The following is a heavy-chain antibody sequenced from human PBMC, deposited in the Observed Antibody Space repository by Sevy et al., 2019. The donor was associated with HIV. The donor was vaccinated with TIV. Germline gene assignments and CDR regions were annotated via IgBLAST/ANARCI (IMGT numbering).Heavy chain of an antibody. CDR3: SIGPIDY. J-gene: IGHJ4*02. D-gene: IGHD3-3*01. V-gene: IGHV3-48*01. CDR2: ITSGGKPI. Sequence: GESLKSSCVGSGFPFSTYGMNWVRQAPGKGLEWVAHITSGGKPIYYADSVRGRFTISRDDAKNSLYPQMSSLRAEDTAVYFCSIGPIDYWGQGTLVTVSS. CDR1: GFPFSTYG.